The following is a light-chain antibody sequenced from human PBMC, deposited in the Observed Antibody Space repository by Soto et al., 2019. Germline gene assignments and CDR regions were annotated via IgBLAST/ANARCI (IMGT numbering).Light chain of an antibody. CDR2: DAS. J-gene: IGKJ4*01. Sequence: EIVLTQSPATLSVSPGERATLSCRASQSVRSNLAWYQQKPGQAHRLLIFDASTRATNIPARFTGSGSGTEFTLTISSLQSEDFAVYYCQQYINWPPLTFGGGTKVEIK. CDR3: QQYINWPPLT. CDR1: QSVRSN. V-gene: IGKV3-15*01.